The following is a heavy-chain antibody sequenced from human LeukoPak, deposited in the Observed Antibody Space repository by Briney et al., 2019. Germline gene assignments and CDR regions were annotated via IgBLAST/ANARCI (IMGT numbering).Heavy chain of an antibody. V-gene: IGHV3-7*01. CDR2: IKQDGSDE. Sequence: GGSLRLSCAASGFTFSNYWMSWVRQAPGKGLEWVANIKQDGSDEYYVDSVKGRFTISRDNAKNSLYLQMNSLRAEDTAVYYCARVAIFGAVADYWGQGTLVTVSS. J-gene: IGHJ4*02. CDR3: ARVAIFGAVADY. D-gene: IGHD3-3*02. CDR1: GFTFSNYW.